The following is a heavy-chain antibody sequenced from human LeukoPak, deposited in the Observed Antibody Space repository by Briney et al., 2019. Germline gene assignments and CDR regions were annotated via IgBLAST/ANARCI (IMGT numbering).Heavy chain of an antibody. J-gene: IGHJ6*03. V-gene: IGHV1-8*01. D-gene: IGHD6-13*01. CDR3: ARGYSSSWYYYYYYMDV. Sequence: ASVKVSCKASGYTFTNYDINWVRQATGQGLEWMGWMNPNSGNTAYAQKFKGRVTMTRNISISTAYMELSSLRSEATAVYYCARGYSSSWYYYYYYMDVWGKGTTVTISS. CDR2: MNPNSGNT. CDR1: GYTFTNYD.